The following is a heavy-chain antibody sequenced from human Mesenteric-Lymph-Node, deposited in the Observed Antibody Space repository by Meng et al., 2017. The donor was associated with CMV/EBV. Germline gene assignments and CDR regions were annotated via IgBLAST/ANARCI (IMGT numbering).Heavy chain of an antibody. D-gene: IGHD3-22*01. Sequence: GGSLRLSCEASGFTFSDYSMNWVRQAPGKGLEWVSSISSGSSYEYYGDSVEGRFTISRDNAKNSVYLEMNSLRAEDTAVYYCARDEGYYDSSGYYSSSYFGMDVWGQGTTVTVSS. CDR2: ISSGSSYE. V-gene: IGHV3-21*01. J-gene: IGHJ6*02. CDR1: GFTFSDYS. CDR3: ARDEGYYDSSGYYSSSYFGMDV.